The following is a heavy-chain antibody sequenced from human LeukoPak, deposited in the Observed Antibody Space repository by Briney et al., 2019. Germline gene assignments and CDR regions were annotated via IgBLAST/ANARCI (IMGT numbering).Heavy chain of an antibody. CDR3: ARSNNDGDYLGVGFDY. J-gene: IGHJ4*02. CDR1: GYTFGSYA. D-gene: IGHD4-17*01. Sequence: ELKKPGASVKVSCKASGYTFGSYAMNWVRQAPGRGLEWMGWINTNTGNPTYAQGFTGRFVFSLDTSVSTAYLQISSLQAEDTAVYYCARSNNDGDYLGVGFDYWGQGTLVTVSS. V-gene: IGHV7-4-1*02. CDR2: INTNTGNP.